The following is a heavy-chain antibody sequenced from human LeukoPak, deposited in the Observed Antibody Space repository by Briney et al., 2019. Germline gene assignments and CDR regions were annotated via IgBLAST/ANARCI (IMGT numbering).Heavy chain of an antibody. Sequence: ASVKVSCKASGYTFTSYYMHWVRQAPGQGLEWMGIINPSGGSTSYAQKFQGRVTMTRDMSTSTVYMELSSLRSEDTAVYYCARDVEPYDFWSGYLPYYYYYMDVWGKGTTVTVSS. J-gene: IGHJ6*03. CDR2: INPSGGST. CDR3: ARDVEPYDFWSGYLPYYYYYMDV. CDR1: GYTFTSYY. D-gene: IGHD3-3*01. V-gene: IGHV1-46*01.